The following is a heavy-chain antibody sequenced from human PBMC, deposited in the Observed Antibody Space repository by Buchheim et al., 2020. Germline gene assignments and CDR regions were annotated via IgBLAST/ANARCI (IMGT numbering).Heavy chain of an antibody. Sequence: QVQLMESGGGVVQPGRSLRLSCAASGFTFSSYAMHWVRQAPGKGLEWVAVISYDGSNKYYADSVKGRFTISRDNSKNTLYLQMNSLRAEDTAVYYCARLFDYGGNPERIYYYYYGMDVWGQGTT. CDR2: ISYDGSNK. V-gene: IGHV3-30-3*01. J-gene: IGHJ6*02. D-gene: IGHD4-23*01. CDR3: ARLFDYGGNPERIYYYYYGMDV. CDR1: GFTFSSYA.